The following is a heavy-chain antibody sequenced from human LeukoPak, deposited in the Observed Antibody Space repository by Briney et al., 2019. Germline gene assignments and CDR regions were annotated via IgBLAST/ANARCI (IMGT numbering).Heavy chain of an antibody. J-gene: IGHJ3*02. CDR1: GGSISSGGYY. D-gene: IGHD4-17*01. CDR3: ARLMTTLAAFDI. Sequence: SETLSLTCTVSGGSISSGGYYWSWIRQPPGKGLEWIGYIYHSGSTYYNPSLKSRVTISVDRSKNQFSLKLSSVTAADTAVYYCARLMTTLAAFDIWGQGTMVTVSS. V-gene: IGHV4-30-2*01. CDR2: IYHSGST.